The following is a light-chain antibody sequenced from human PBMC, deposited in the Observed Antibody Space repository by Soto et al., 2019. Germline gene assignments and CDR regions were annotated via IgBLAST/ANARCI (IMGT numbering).Light chain of an antibody. CDR2: GAS. Sequence: DSQMTQSPSSLSASVGDRVTITCRASPGIGNYLNWYQHKSGKAPKLLIYGASSLQSGVPSRFSGSGSGTDFTLTISSLQPEDFATYYCQERAATFGGGTKVEIK. J-gene: IGKJ4*01. CDR1: PGIGNY. V-gene: IGKV1-39*01. CDR3: QERAAT.